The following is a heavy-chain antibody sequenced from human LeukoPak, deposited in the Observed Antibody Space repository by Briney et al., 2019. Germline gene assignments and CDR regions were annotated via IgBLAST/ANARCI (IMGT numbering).Heavy chain of an antibody. CDR3: TRVFAGDEYSSSGY. CDR2: INSDGSGT. J-gene: IGHJ4*02. Sequence: GGSLRLSCEASGFTFSRYSMHWVRQAPGQGLVWVSRINSDGSGTTYADSVKGRVTVSRDNAKNTLYLQMNSLRVEDTAMYYCTRVFAGDEYSSSGYWGQGTLVTVSS. V-gene: IGHV3-74*01. D-gene: IGHD6-13*01. CDR1: GFTFSRYS.